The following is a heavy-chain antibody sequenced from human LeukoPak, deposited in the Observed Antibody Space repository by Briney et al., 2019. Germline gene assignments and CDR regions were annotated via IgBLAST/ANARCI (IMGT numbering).Heavy chain of an antibody. J-gene: IGHJ6*03. Sequence: SQTLSLTCAISGDSVSSNSAAWNWIRQSPSRGLEWLGRTYYRSKWYNDYAVSVKSRITINPDTSKNQLSLQLNSVTPEDTAVYYCARGHSRSYCSSTSCYVPRFYYYYYMDVWGKGTTVTVSS. D-gene: IGHD2-2*01. CDR2: TYYRSKWYN. V-gene: IGHV6-1*01. CDR3: ARGHSRSYCSSTSCYVPRFYYYYYMDV. CDR1: GDSVSSNSAA.